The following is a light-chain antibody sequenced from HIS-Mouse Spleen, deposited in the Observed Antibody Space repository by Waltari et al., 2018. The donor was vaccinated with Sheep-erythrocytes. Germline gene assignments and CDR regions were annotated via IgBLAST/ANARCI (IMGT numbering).Light chain of an antibody. CDR1: SSDVGSDNL. Sequence: QSALTQPASVSGSPGQSITISCTGTSSDVGSDNLVSWYPQHPGNAPKLMLYEGSKRPSGVSNRFSGSKSGNTASLTISGLQAEDEADYYCCSYAGSSTPWVFGGGTKLTVL. J-gene: IGLJ3*02. V-gene: IGLV2-23*01. CDR3: CSYAGSSTPWV. CDR2: EGS.